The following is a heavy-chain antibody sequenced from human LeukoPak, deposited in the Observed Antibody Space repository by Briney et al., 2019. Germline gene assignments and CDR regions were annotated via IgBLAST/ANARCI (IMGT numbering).Heavy chain of an antibody. J-gene: IGHJ1*01. V-gene: IGHV1-24*01. CDR1: GYILTELS. Sequence: GASVKVSCKVSGYILTELSMHWVRQAPGKGLEWMGGFDPEDGETIYAQKFQGRVTMTEDTSTDTAYMELSSLRSEDTAVYYCATVGPRSYYDSSGSAEYFQHWGQGTLVTVSS. CDR2: FDPEDGET. CDR3: ATVGPRSYYDSSGSAEYFQH. D-gene: IGHD3-22*01.